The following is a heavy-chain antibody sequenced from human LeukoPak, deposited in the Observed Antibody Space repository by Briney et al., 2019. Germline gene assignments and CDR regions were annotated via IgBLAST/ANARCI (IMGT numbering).Heavy chain of an antibody. CDR2: IIPIFGTA. D-gene: IGHD3-9*01. CDR3: ARGYFDWLLPPSPEWFGVVPRYNWFDP. J-gene: IGHJ5*02. CDR1: GGTFSSYA. Sequence: GASVKVSCKASGGTFSSYAISWVRQAPGQGLEWMGGIIPIFGTANYAQKFQGRVTITADESTSTAYMELSSLRSEDTAVYYCARGYFDWLLPPSPEWFGVVPRYNWFDPWGQGTLVTVSS. V-gene: IGHV1-69*13.